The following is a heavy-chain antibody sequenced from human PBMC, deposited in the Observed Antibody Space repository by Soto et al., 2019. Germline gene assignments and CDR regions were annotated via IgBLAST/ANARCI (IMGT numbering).Heavy chain of an antibody. Sequence: QVQLVESGGGVVQPGRSLRLSCAASGFTFSSYGMHWVRQAPGKGLEWVAVISYDGSNKYYADSVKGRFTISRDNSKNTLYLQMNSLRAEDTAVYYCAKDNTYYDSSGYDAFDIWGQGTMVTVSS. CDR3: AKDNTYYDSSGYDAFDI. D-gene: IGHD3-22*01. CDR1: GFTFSSYG. V-gene: IGHV3-30*18. CDR2: ISYDGSNK. J-gene: IGHJ3*02.